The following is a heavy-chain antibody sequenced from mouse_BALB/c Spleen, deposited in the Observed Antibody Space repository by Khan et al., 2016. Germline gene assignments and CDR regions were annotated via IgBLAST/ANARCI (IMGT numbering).Heavy chain of an antibody. Sequence: VQLQQSGAELVKPGASVKLSCTASGFNIKDTYMHWMIQRPEQGLEWIGRIDPANDNTKYDPKFQGKATITADTSPNTAYLQLSSLTSEDTAVYYCARSYYDSWFVYWGQGTLVTVSA. J-gene: IGHJ3*01. V-gene: IGHV14-3*02. CDR3: ARSYYDSWFVY. CDR2: IDPANDNT. CDR1: GFNIKDTY. D-gene: IGHD2-4*01.